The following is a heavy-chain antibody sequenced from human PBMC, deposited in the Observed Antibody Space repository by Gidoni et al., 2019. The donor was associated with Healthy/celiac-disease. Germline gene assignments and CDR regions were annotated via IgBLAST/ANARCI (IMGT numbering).Heavy chain of an antibody. CDR2: IRSKAYGGTT. D-gene: IGHD6-19*01. Sequence: EVQLVESGGGLVQPGRSLRLSCTASGFTFGDYAMSWFRQAPGKGLEWVGFIRSKAYGGTTEYAASVKGRFTISRDDSKSIAYLQMNSLKTEDTAVYYCTREDSSGWYGLYYYYGMDVWGQGTTVTVSS. V-gene: IGHV3-49*03. CDR1: GFTFGDYA. J-gene: IGHJ6*02. CDR3: TREDSSGWYGLYYYYGMDV.